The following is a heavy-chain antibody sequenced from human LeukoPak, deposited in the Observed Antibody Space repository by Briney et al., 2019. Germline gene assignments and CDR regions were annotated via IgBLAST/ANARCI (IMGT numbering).Heavy chain of an antibody. D-gene: IGHD6-19*01. CDR3: AREKGSYSSVPFPDY. V-gene: IGHV3-33*01. CDR1: GFTFSSYG. CDR2: IWYDGSNK. Sequence: PGGSLRLSCAASGFTFSSYGMDWVRQAPGKGLEWVAVIWYDGSNKYYADSVKGRFTISRDNSKNTLYLQMNSLRAEDTAVYYCAREKGSYSSVPFPDYWGQGTLVTVSS. J-gene: IGHJ4*02.